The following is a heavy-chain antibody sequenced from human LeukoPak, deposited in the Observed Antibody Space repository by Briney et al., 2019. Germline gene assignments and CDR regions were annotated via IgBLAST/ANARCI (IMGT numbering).Heavy chain of an antibody. D-gene: IGHD4-17*01. CDR3: ARGREDYGDYVSKTGAFDI. V-gene: IGHV4-59*01. CDR2: IYYSGSA. CDR1: GGSISSYY. Sequence: SETLSLTCTVSGGSISSYYWSWIRQPPGKGLEWIGYIYYSGSANYNPSLKSRVTISVDTSKNQFSLKLSSVTAADTAVYYCARGREDYGDYVSKTGAFDIWGQRTMVTVSS. J-gene: IGHJ3*02.